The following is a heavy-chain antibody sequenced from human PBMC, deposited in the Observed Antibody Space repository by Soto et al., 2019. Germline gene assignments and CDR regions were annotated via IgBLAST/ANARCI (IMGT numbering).Heavy chain of an antibody. J-gene: IGHJ4*02. Sequence: SETLSLTCTVSGGSISSYYWSWIRQPPGKGLQWIGNVYYSGITSYNPSLNSRVTISVDMSKNQFSLKLSSVTAVDTAVYYCARVKYDDIGYFLDHWGQGTLVTVSS. V-gene: IGHV4-59*12. CDR1: GGSISSYY. CDR3: ARVKYDDIGYFLDH. CDR2: VYYSGIT. D-gene: IGHD3-22*01.